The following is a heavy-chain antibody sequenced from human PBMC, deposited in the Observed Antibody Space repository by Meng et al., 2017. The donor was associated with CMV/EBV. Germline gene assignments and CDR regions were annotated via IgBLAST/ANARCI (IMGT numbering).Heavy chain of an antibody. Sequence: SYAMHWVRQAPGKGLEWGAVISYDGSNKYYADSVKGRFTISRDNSKNTLYLQMNSLRAEDTAVYYCAREYYDFWSGYYTGAVGWFDPWGQGTLVTVSS. CDR3: AREYYDFWSGYYTGAVGWFDP. CDR1: SYA. V-gene: IGHV3-30-3*01. CDR2: ISYDGSNK. D-gene: IGHD3-3*01. J-gene: IGHJ5*02.